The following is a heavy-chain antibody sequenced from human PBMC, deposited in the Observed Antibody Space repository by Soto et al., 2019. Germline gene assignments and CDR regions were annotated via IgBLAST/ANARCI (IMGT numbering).Heavy chain of an antibody. CDR1: GVSFSNFG. D-gene: IGHD5-12*01. Sequence: SVKVSGKASGVSFSNFGISWVRQAPGQGLEWMGGIVPVFGRPNYAQRFRGRLTITADESTSTGYMELISLRSDDTAVYYCAREGSGYNFWGQGTQVTVSS. V-gene: IGHV1-69*13. CDR3: AREGSGYNF. J-gene: IGHJ4*02. CDR2: IVPVFGRP.